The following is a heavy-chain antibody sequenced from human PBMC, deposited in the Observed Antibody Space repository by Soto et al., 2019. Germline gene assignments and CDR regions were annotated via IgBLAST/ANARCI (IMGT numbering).Heavy chain of an antibody. CDR3: ATDHVDADY. CDR2: ISSYNGST. Sequence: QVQLVQSGAEVKKPGASVKVSCKTSGYTFTSSGISWVRQAPGQGLEWMGWISSYNGSTNYAQNLQGRVTMTTDTSTSTAYMEVRSLKSDDTAVYYCATDHVDADYWGQGTLVTVCS. V-gene: IGHV1-18*01. J-gene: IGHJ4*02. CDR1: GYTFTSSG. D-gene: IGHD5-18*01.